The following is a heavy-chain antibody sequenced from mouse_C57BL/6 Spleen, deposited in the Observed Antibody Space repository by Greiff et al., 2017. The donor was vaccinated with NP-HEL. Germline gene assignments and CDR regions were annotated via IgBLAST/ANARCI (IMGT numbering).Heavy chain of an antibody. CDR3: TTYYGSSYGAWFAD. J-gene: IGHJ3*01. V-gene: IGHV14-4*01. CDR1: GFNIKDDY. Sequence: VQLQQSGAELVRPGASVKLSCTASGFNIKDDYMHWVKQRPEQGLEWIGWIDPENGDTEYASKFQGKATITADTSSNTAYLQLSSLTSEDTAVYYCTTYYGSSYGAWFADWGQGTLVTVSA. D-gene: IGHD1-1*01. CDR2: IDPENGDT.